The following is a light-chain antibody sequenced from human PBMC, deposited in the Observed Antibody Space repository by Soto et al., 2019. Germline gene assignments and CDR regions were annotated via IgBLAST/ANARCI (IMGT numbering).Light chain of an antibody. CDR2: SAS. Sequence: DIQMTKTPTSVSAAVGDRVTITCRASQDIDKWLAGYQQKPGTAPKLLIYSASSLYTGGPSRFSGSGSGTDFTLTIISMQPEDFATYYCRQANTIVLTFGEGTKVDIK. CDR1: QDIDKW. J-gene: IGKJ4*01. V-gene: IGKV1-12*01. CDR3: RQANTIVLT.